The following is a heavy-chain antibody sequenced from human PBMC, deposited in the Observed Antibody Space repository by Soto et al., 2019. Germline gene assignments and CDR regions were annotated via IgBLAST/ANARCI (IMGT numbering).Heavy chain of an antibody. J-gene: IGHJ6*02. D-gene: IGHD2-21*01. Sequence: QVQLVQSGAEVKKPGSSVKVSCKASGGTFSSYAISWVREAPGQGLEWMGGIIRIFSPANYAQKFQGRVTIAADETTSTAYMELSCLRTEDTAVYDCATYSPIARMAVWGQGTTVPVSS. CDR3: ATYSPIARMAV. V-gene: IGHV1-69*01. CDR1: GGTFSSYA. CDR2: IIRIFSPA.